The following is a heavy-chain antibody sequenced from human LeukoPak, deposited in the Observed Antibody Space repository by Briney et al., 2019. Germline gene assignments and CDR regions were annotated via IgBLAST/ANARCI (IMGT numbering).Heavy chain of an antibody. CDR2: IYYSGST. CDR3: ARDVVVTTPSDYGMDV. J-gene: IGHJ6*02. CDR1: GGSISSYY. Sequence: PSETLSLTCTVSGGSISSYYWSWIRQPPGKGLEWIGYIYYSGSTNYNPSLKSRVTISVDTSKNQFSLKLSSVTAADTAVYYCARDVVVTTPSDYGMDVWGQGTTVTVSS. V-gene: IGHV4-59*12. D-gene: IGHD4-23*01.